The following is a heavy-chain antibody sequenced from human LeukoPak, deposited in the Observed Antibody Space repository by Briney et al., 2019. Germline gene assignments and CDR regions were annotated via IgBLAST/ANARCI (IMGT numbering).Heavy chain of an antibody. D-gene: IGHD3-10*01. J-gene: IGHJ6*02. CDR2: IYYSGST. Sequence: SETLSLTCTVSGGSISSYYWSWIRQPPGKGLEWIGYIYYSGSTNYNPSLKSRVTISVDTSKNQFSLKLSSVTAADTAVYYCARDRAMGVTYYYYGMDVWGQGTTVTVSS. CDR1: GGSISSYY. V-gene: IGHV4-59*12. CDR3: ARDRAMGVTYYYYGMDV.